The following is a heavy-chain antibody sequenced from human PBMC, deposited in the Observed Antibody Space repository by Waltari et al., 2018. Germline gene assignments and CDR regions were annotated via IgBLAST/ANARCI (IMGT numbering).Heavy chain of an antibody. CDR1: GGSIDSVSSY. CDR2: IYTSGST. Sequence: QVQLQESGPGLVKPSQTLSLPCTVSGGSIDSVSSYWRWIRQPAGKGLEWIGRIYTSGSTNYNPSLKSRVTISVDTSKNQFSLNLSSVTAADTAVYYCARGPLLSKVDYWGQGTLVTVSS. CDR3: ARGPLLSKVDY. D-gene: IGHD1-26*01. V-gene: IGHV4-61*02. J-gene: IGHJ4*02.